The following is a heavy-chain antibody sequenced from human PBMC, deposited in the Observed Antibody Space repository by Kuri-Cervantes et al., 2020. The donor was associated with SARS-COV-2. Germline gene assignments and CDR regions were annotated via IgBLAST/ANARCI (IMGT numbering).Heavy chain of an antibody. J-gene: IGHJ4*02. CDR2: ISGSGGST. D-gene: IGHD5-18*01. CDR1: GFTFSSYA. V-gene: IGHV3-23*01. CDR3: AKDQIGGSSYGPFDY. Sequence: GESLKISCAASGFTFSSYAMSWVRQAPGKGLEWGSAISGSGGSTYYADSVKGRFTISRDNSKNTLYLQMNSLRAEDTAVYYWAKDQIGGSSYGPFDYWGQGTLVTVSS.